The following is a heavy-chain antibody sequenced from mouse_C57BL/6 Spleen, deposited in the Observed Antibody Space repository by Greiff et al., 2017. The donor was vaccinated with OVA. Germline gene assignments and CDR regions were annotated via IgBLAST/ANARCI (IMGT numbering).Heavy chain of an antibody. CDR2: IDPSDSET. CDR1: GYTFTSYW. J-gene: IGHJ2*01. V-gene: IGHV1-52*01. CDR3: ARSGDYDDGVDY. D-gene: IGHD2-4*01. Sequence: VQLQQPGAELVRPGSSVKLSCKASGYTFTSYWMHWVKQRPIQGLEWIGNIDPSDSETHYNQKFKDKATLTVDKSSSTAYMQLSSLTSEDSAVYYCARSGDYDDGVDYWGQGTTLTVSS.